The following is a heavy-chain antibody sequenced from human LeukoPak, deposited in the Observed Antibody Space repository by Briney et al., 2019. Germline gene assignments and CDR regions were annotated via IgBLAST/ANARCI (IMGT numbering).Heavy chain of an antibody. CDR2: INHSGST. Sequence: SETLSLTCAVYGGSFSGYYWSWIRQPPGKGLEWIGEINHSGSTNYNPSLKSRVTISVDTSKNQFSLKLSSVTAADTAVYYCAKSGDLAIYGDYLRYDYWGQGTLVTVSS. D-gene: IGHD4-17*01. V-gene: IGHV4-34*01. CDR1: GGSFSGYY. CDR3: AKSGDLAIYGDYLRYDY. J-gene: IGHJ4*02.